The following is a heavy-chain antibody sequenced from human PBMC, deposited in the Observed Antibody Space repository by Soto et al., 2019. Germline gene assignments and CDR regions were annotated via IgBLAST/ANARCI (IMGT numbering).Heavy chain of an antibody. CDR2: IYYSGST. CDR3: ARGSYYYDGSGYYHY. Sequence: PSETLSLTCTVSGGSISSSSYYWGWIRQAPGKGLEWIGRIYYSGSTYYNPSLKSRVTISVDTSKNQFSLKLSSVTAADTAVYYCARGSYYYDGSGYYHYWGQGTLVTVSS. J-gene: IGHJ4*02. CDR1: GGSISSSSYY. V-gene: IGHV4-39*01. D-gene: IGHD3-22*01.